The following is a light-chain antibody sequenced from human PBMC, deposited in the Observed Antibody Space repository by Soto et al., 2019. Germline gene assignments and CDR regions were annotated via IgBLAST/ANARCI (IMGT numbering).Light chain of an antibody. CDR2: GNT. Sequence: QLVLTQPPSVSGAPGQRVTISCTGSSSNIGSTYDVQWYQQLPGTAPKLLIHGNTNRPSGVPDRFSGSKSGTSASLAITGLQAEDEADYYCQSYDDSLSVHYVFGTGTKLTVL. J-gene: IGLJ1*01. V-gene: IGLV1-40*01. CDR1: SSNIGSTYD. CDR3: QSYDDSLSVHYV.